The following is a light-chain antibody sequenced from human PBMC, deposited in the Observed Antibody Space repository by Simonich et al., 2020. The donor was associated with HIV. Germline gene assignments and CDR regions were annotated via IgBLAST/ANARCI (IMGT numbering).Light chain of an antibody. CDR3: QQYYSTPFT. V-gene: IGKV4-1*01. J-gene: IGKJ3*01. Sequence: DIVMTQSPDSLAVSLGERATVNCRSSRSVLYRSNNKNYLAWYQQKPGQPPNLLIYWASTRESGVPDRFSASGSGTDFTLTISSLQAEDVAVYYCQQYYSTPFTFGPGTKVDIK. CDR2: WAS. CDR1: RSVLYRSNNKNY.